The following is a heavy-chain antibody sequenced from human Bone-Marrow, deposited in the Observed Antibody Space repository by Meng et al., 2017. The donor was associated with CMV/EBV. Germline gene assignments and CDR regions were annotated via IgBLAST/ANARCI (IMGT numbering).Heavy chain of an antibody. CDR3: AKVRGTEGYFDY. CDR2: IYSGGSST. Sequence: GESLKISCAASGFTFSSYEMNWVRQAPGKGLEWVSVIYSGGSSTYYADSVKGRFTISRDNSKNTLYLQMNSLRAEDTAVYYCAKVRGTEGYFDYWGQGTLVTVSS. CDR1: GFTFSSYE. V-gene: IGHV3-23*03. J-gene: IGHJ4*02. D-gene: IGHD3-10*01.